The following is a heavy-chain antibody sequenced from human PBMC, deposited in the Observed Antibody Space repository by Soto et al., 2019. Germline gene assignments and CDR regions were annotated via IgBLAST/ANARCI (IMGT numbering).Heavy chain of an antibody. D-gene: IGHD2-15*01. V-gene: IGHV5-10-1*01. CDR3: ARTTGVGYCSGGSCNTYYYYGMDV. Sequence: PGESLKISCKGSGYSFTSYWISWVRQMPGKGLEWMGRIDPSDSYTNYSPSFQGHVTISADKSISTAYLQWSSLKASDTAMYYCARTTGVGYCSGGSCNTYYYYGMDVWGQGTTVTV. CDR1: GYSFTSYW. J-gene: IGHJ6*02. CDR2: IDPSDSYT.